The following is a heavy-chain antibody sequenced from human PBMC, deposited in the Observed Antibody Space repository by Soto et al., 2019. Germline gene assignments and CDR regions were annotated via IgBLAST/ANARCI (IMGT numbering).Heavy chain of an antibody. CDR1: GFSLSTSGMC. CDR3: ARDSVALYYYYYGMDV. J-gene: IGHJ6*02. D-gene: IGHD2-21*01. V-gene: IGHV2-70*11. CDR2: IDWDDDK. Sequence: PTQTLTLTCTFSGFSLSTSGMCVSWIRQPPGKALEWLARIDWDDDKYYSTSLKTRLTISKDTSKNQVVLTMTNMDPVDTATYYCARDSVALYYYYYGMDVWGQGTTVTVSS.